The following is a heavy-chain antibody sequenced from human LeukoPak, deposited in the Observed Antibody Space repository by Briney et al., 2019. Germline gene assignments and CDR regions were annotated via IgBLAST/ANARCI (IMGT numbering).Heavy chain of an antibody. Sequence: GVSLRLSCAASGFTFSSYEMNWVRQAPGKGLEWVSYISSSGSTIYYADSVKGRFTISRDNAKNSLYLQMNSLRAEVTAVYYCARDMRFYDYVWGSYPKAAFDIWGQGTMVTVSS. CDR1: GFTFSSYE. CDR3: ARDMRFYDYVWGSYPKAAFDI. D-gene: IGHD3-16*02. V-gene: IGHV3-48*03. J-gene: IGHJ3*02. CDR2: ISSSGSTI.